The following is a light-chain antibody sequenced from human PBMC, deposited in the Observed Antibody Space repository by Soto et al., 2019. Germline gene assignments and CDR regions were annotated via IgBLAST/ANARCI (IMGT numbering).Light chain of an antibody. J-gene: IGLJ1*01. CDR3: SSYAGSNNFV. Sequence: QSALTQPPSASGSPGQSVTISCTGTSSDVGGYNYVSWYQQHPRKAPKLMIYEVSKRPSGVPDRFSGSKSGNTASLTVSGLQAEYEADYYCSSYAGSNNFVFGTGTKLTVL. V-gene: IGLV2-8*01. CDR1: SSDVGGYNY. CDR2: EVS.